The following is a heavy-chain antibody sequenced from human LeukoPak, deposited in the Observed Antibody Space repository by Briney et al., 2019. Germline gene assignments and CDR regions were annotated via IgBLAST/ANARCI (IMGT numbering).Heavy chain of an antibody. D-gene: IGHD6-19*01. Sequence: GGSLRLSCAASGFSFSAYAMSWVRQAPGKGLEFVSSVGAGGGITYYADSVKGRFAISRDNSASTLYLQMNSLRADDTAIYFCAIDPYSSGWMGGDYFDYWGQGTLVTVSS. CDR2: VGAGGGIT. CDR3: AIDPYSSGWMGGDYFDY. CDR1: GFSFSAYA. V-gene: IGHV3-23*01. J-gene: IGHJ4*02.